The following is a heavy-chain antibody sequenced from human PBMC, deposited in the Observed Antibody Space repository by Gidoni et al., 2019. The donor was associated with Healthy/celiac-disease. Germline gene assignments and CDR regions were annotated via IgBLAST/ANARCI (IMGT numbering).Heavy chain of an antibody. J-gene: IGHJ6*02. CDR2: ISYDGSNK. Sequence: QVQLVESGGGVVQPGRSLRLSCAASGFTFSSYAMHWVRQAPGKGLEWVAVISYDGSNKDYADSVKGRFTISRDNSKNTLYLQMNSLRAEDTAVYYCARDDYYDSSGNYYYYGMDVWGQGTTVTVSS. CDR3: ARDDYYDSSGNYYYYGMDV. D-gene: IGHD3-22*01. V-gene: IGHV3-30*04. CDR1: GFTFSSYA.